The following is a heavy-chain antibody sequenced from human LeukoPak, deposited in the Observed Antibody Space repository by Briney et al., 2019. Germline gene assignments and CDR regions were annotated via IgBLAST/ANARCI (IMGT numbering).Heavy chain of an antibody. CDR3: ARDLSMVRGGVDY. V-gene: IGHV4-39*07. D-gene: IGHD3-10*01. CDR2: IYYSGST. Sequence: PSETLSLTCTVSGGSISSSSYYWGWIRQPPGKGLEWIGSIYYSGSTYYNPSLKSRVTISVDTSKNQFSLKLSSVTAADTAVYYCARDLSMVRGGVDYWGQGTLVTVSS. J-gene: IGHJ4*02. CDR1: GGSISSSSYY.